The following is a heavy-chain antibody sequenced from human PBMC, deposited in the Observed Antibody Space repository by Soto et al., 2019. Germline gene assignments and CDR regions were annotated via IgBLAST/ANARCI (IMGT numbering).Heavy chain of an antibody. CDR2: ISSSGSTI. D-gene: IGHD1-26*01. J-gene: IGHJ4*02. Sequence: GGSLRLSCAASGFTFISYEMNWVRQAPGKGLEWVSYISSSGSTIYYADSVKGRFTISRDNAKNSLYLQMNSLRAEDTAVYYCARLGLPQSDYWGQRTQLSVSS. V-gene: IGHV3-48*03. CDR3: ARLGLPQSDY. CDR1: GFTFISYE.